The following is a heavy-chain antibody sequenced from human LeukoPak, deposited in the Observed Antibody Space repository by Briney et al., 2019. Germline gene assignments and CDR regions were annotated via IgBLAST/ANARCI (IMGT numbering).Heavy chain of an antibody. V-gene: IGHV4-34*01. Sequence: SETLSLTCAVYGGSFSGYYWSWIRQPPGKGQEWIGEINHSGSTNYNPSLKSRVTISVDTSKNQFSLKLSSVTAADTAVYYCARGDRGYYGSSWFDPWGQGTLVTVSS. CDR2: INHSGST. CDR1: GGSFSGYY. D-gene: IGHD3-10*01. CDR3: ARGDRGYYGSSWFDP. J-gene: IGHJ5*02.